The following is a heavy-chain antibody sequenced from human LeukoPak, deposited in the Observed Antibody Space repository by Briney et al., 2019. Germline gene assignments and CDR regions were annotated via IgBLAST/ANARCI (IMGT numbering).Heavy chain of an antibody. V-gene: IGHV4-34*01. Sequence: SETLSLTCAVYGGSFSGYYWSWIRQPPGKGLEWIGEINHSGSINYNPSLKSRVTISVDTSKNQFSLKLSSVTAADTAVYYCARDGYNFESAFDIWGQGTMVTVSS. D-gene: IGHD5-24*01. CDR2: INHSGSI. J-gene: IGHJ3*02. CDR1: GGSFSGYY. CDR3: ARDGYNFESAFDI.